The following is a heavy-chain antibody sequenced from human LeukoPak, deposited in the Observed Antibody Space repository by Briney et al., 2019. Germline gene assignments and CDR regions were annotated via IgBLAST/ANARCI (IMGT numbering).Heavy chain of an antibody. Sequence: SETLSLTCTVSGGSISSYYWSWIRQPPGKGLEWIGYIYYSGSTNYNPSLKSRVTISVDTSKNQFSLKLSSVTAADTAVYYCARGREDEYYGSGSYSLDYWGQGTLVTVSS. CDR2: IYYSGST. CDR3: ARGREDEYYGSGSYSLDY. V-gene: IGHV4-59*01. CDR1: GGSISSYY. D-gene: IGHD3-10*01. J-gene: IGHJ4*02.